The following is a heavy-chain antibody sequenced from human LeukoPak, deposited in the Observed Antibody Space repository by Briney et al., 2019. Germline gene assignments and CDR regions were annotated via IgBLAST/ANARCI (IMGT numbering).Heavy chain of an antibody. CDR2: INPNSGGT. V-gene: IGHV1-2*04. CDR1: GYTFTGYY. J-gene: IGHJ4*02. D-gene: IGHD3-16*02. CDR3: ARGSYDYVWGSYRQSSHYFDY. Sequence: GASVKVSCKASGYTFTGYYMHWVRQAPGQGLEWMGWINPNSGGTNYAQKFQGWVTMTRDTSISTAYMELSRLRSDDTAVYYCARGSYDYVWGSYRQSSHYFDYWGQGTLVTVSS.